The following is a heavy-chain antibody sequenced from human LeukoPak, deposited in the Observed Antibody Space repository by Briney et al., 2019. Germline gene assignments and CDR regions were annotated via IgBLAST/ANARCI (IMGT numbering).Heavy chain of an antibody. J-gene: IGHJ4*02. CDR1: GFTFSSYA. CDR3: ASMYSGSFQDWGYYFDY. CDR2: ISYDGSNK. V-gene: IGHV3-30-3*01. Sequence: LSGRSLRLSCAASGFTFSSYAMHWVRQAPGKGLEWVAVISYDGSNKYYADSVKGRFTISRDNSKNTLYLQMNSLRAEDTAVYYCASMYSGSFQDWGYYFDYWGQGTLVTVSS. D-gene: IGHD1-26*01.